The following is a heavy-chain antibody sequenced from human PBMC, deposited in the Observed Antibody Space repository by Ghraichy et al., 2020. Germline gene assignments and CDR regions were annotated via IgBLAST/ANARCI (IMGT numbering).Heavy chain of an antibody. CDR2: IYYSGST. Sequence: SETLSLTCTVSGGSISSSSYYWGWIRQPPGKGLEWIGSIYYSGSTYYNPSLKSRVTISVDTSKNQFSLKLSSVTAADTAVYYCARHGYDFWSGYDKLDWFDPWGQGTLVTVSS. V-gene: IGHV4-39*01. D-gene: IGHD3-3*01. CDR3: ARHGYDFWSGYDKLDWFDP. J-gene: IGHJ5*02. CDR1: GGSISSSSYY.